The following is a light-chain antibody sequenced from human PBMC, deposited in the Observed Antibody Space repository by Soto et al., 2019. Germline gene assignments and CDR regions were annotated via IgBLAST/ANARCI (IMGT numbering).Light chain of an antibody. CDR1: QSVLYSSNNENY. CDR2: WAS. J-gene: IGKJ1*01. Sequence: DIVMTQSPDSLAVSLGERATINCKSSQSVLYSSNNENYLAWYQQKPGQPPKLLIYWASTRESGVPDRFSGSGSGTDFTLTISSLQAEDVAVYYCQQYYRTPRTFGHGTKVEIK. V-gene: IGKV4-1*01. CDR3: QQYYRTPRT.